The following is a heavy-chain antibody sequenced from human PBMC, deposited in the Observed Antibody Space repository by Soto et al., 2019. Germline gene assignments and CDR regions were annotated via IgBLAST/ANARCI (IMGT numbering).Heavy chain of an antibody. D-gene: IGHD1-7*01. CDR2: ISGSGGST. CDR3: ARLELRVGYYYGMDV. Sequence: EVQLLESGGGLVQPGGSLRLSWAASGFTFSSYAMSWVRQAPGKGLEWVSAISGSGGSTYYADSVKGRFTISRDNSKNTLYLQMNSLRAEDTAVYYCARLELRVGYYYGMDVWGQGTTVTVSS. V-gene: IGHV3-23*01. J-gene: IGHJ6*02. CDR1: GFTFSSYA.